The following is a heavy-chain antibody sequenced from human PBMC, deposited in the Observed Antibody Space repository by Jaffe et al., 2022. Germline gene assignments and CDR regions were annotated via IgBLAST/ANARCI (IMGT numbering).Heavy chain of an antibody. D-gene: IGHD6-13*01. CDR1: GYTFTSYA. Sequence: QVQLVQSGAEVKKPGASVKVSCKASGYTFTSYAMHWVRQAPGQRLEWMGWINAGNGNTKYSQKFQGRVTITRDTSASTAYMELSSLRSEDTAVYYCARDLDSSSWYYFDYWGQGTLVTVSS. CDR2: INAGNGNT. CDR3: ARDLDSSSWYYFDY. J-gene: IGHJ4*02. V-gene: IGHV1-3*01.